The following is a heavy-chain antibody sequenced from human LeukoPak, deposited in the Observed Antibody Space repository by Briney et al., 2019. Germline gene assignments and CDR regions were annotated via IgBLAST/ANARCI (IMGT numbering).Heavy chain of an antibody. CDR2: ISYDGSNK. J-gene: IGHJ4*02. V-gene: IGHV3-30*18. CDR1: GFTFSSYG. D-gene: IGHD1-26*01. Sequence: GGSLRLSCVASGFTFSSYGMHWVRQAPGKGLEWVAVISYDGSNKYYADSVKGRFTISRDNSKNTLYLQMNSLRAEDTAVYYCAKWPIYSGSFDYWGQGTLVTVSS. CDR3: AKWPIYSGSFDY.